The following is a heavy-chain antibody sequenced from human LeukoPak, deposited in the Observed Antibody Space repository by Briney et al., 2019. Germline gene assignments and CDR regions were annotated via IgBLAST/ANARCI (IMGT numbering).Heavy chain of an antibody. CDR3: ARRVPAAIKGAFDI. D-gene: IGHD2-2*02. J-gene: IGHJ3*02. V-gene: IGHV4-31*03. CDR2: IYYSGST. Sequence: PSETLSLTCTVSGGSISSGGYYWSWIRQHPGKGLEWIGYIYYSGSTYYNPSLKSRVTISVDTSKNQFSLELSSVTAADTAVYYCARRVPAAIKGAFDIWGQGTMVTVSS. CDR1: GGSISSGGYY.